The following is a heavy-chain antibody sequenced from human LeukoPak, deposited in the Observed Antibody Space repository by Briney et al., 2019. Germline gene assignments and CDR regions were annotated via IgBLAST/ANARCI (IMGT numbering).Heavy chain of an antibody. CDR3: VKSQDYYGQFDP. J-gene: IGHJ5*02. V-gene: IGHV3-64D*08. Sequence: GGSLRLSCAASGFTFSSHAMYWVRQAPGKGLESVSGISSNGGSTYYADSVKGRFTISRDNSKNTLYLQMSSLRGEDTALYYCVKSQDYYGQFDPWGQGTLVTVSS. CDR1: GFTFSSHA. CDR2: ISSNGGST. D-gene: IGHD3-10*01.